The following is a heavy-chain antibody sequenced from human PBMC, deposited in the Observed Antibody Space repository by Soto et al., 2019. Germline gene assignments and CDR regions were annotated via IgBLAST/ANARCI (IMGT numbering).Heavy chain of an antibody. D-gene: IGHD2-2*01. Sequence: ASVKVSCKAFGYSFTIFYVRWVRQAPGQGLEWMGIINPSGGDTGYAQKFQGRVTMTRDTSTSTVYMELNSLRAEDTAVYYCARARSSMPNPYYFDYSGQGTLVTVSS. J-gene: IGHJ4*02. V-gene: IGHV1-46*01. CDR2: INPSGGDT. CDR3: ARARSSMPNPYYFDY. CDR1: GYSFTIFY.